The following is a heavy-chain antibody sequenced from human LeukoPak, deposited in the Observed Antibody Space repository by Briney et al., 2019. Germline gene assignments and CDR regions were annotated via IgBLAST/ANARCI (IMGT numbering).Heavy chain of an antibody. Sequence: PSETLSLTCTVSGGSISSGSYYWSWIRQPAGKGLEWIGRIYTSGSTNYNPSLKSRVTISVDTSKNQFSLRLSSVTAADTAVYYCARSTAAFPDAFDIWGQGTMVTVSS. V-gene: IGHV4-61*02. CDR2: IYTSGST. D-gene: IGHD2-2*01. CDR1: GGSISSGSYY. CDR3: ARSTAAFPDAFDI. J-gene: IGHJ3*02.